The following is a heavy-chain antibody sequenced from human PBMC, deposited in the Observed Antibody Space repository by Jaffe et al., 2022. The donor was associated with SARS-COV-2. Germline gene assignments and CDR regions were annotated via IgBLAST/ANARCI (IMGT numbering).Heavy chain of an antibody. D-gene: IGHD3-3*01. V-gene: IGHV3-15*01. J-gene: IGHJ6*02. Sequence: EVQLVESGGGLVKPGGSLRLSCAASGFTFSNAWMSWVRQAPGKGLEWVGRIKSKTDGGTTDYAAPVKGRFTISRDDSKNTLYLQMNSLKTEDTAVYYCVIFGVVNYYYYYGMDVWGQGTTVTVSS. CDR2: IKSKTDGGTT. CDR1: GFTFSNAW. CDR3: VIFGVVNYYYYYGMDV.